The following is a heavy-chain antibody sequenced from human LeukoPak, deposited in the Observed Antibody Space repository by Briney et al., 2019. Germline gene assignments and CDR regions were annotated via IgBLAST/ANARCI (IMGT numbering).Heavy chain of an antibody. D-gene: IGHD6-19*01. CDR2: ISWNSGSI. CDR1: GFTFDDYA. J-gene: IGHJ4*02. V-gene: IGHV3-9*03. Sequence: GGSLTLSCAASGFTFDDYAMHWVRQAPGEGLVWVSGISWNSGSIGYAASVKGRFTISRDNAKNSLYLQMNSLRAEDMALYYCAKGSSGWYGNYFDYWGQGTLVTVSS. CDR3: AKGSSGWYGNYFDY.